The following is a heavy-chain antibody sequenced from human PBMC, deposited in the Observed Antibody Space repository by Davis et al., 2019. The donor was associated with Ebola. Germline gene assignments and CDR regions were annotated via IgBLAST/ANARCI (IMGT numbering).Heavy chain of an antibody. CDR3: ARDSAYYYGMDV. Sequence: AASVKVSCKASGGTFSSYAISWVRQAPGQGLEWMGWISPYNGNTNYAQKLQGRVTMTTDTSTSTAYMELSSLRSEDTAVYYCARDSAYYYGMDVWGQGTTVTVSS. D-gene: IGHD3-10*01. CDR2: ISPYNGNT. J-gene: IGHJ6*02. V-gene: IGHV1-18*01. CDR1: GGTFSSYA.